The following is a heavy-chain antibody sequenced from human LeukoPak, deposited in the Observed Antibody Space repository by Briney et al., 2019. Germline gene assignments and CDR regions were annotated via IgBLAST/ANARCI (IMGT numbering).Heavy chain of an antibody. V-gene: IGHV3-11*03. D-gene: IGHD3-22*01. CDR3: ASPLGLGCRGYFPFFDY. CDR2: ISSSSSYT. CDR1: GFTFSDYY. Sequence: GGSLRLSCAASGFTFSDYYMSWIRQAPGKGLEWVSYISSSSSYTNYADSVKGRFTISRDNAKNSLYLQMNSLRAEDTAVYYCASPLGLGCRGYFPFFDYWGQGTLVTVSS. J-gene: IGHJ4*02.